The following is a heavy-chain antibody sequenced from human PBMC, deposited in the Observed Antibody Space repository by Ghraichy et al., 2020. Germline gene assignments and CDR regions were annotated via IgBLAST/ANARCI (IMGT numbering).Heavy chain of an antibody. CDR2: ISWNSGKI. D-gene: IGHD2-8*01. J-gene: IGHJ6*02. Sequence: GGSLRLSCAASGFTFDDYAMHWVRQAPGKGLEWVSGISWNSGKIGYADSVKGRFTISRDNAKNSLYLQMNSLRSEDTALYYCAKDVRGYCTNDVCPSFNGMDVWGQGTTVTVSS. CDR1: GFTFDDYA. CDR3: AKDVRGYCTNDVCPSFNGMDV. V-gene: IGHV3-9*01.